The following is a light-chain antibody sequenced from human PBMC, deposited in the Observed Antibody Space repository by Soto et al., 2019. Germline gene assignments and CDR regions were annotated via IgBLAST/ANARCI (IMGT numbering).Light chain of an antibody. V-gene: IGKV1-39*01. J-gene: IGKJ1*01. CDR2: AAS. CDR3: QQSYITPPT. Sequence: DIQMTQSPSSLSASVGDRVNITCRAGHTINNYLNWYQQRPGKAPKLLIYAASSLQSGVPSRFRGSGSGTDFPLTITSLQPEECATYFCQQSYITPPTFGQGTKVEIK. CDR1: HTINNY.